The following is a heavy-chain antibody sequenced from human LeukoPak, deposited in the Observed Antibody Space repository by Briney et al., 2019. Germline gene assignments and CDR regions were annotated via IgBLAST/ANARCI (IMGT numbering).Heavy chain of an antibody. CDR1: GFTFSSYA. V-gene: IGHV3-30-3*01. J-gene: IGHJ4*02. CDR2: ISYDGSNK. CDR3: AREGAIVVVPAAPRAFDY. D-gene: IGHD2-2*01. Sequence: GGSLRLSCAASGFTFSSYAMPWVRQAPGKGLEWVAVISYDGSNKYYADSVKGRFTISRDNSKNTLYLQMNSLRAEDTAVYYCAREGAIVVVPAAPRAFDYWGQGTLVTVSS.